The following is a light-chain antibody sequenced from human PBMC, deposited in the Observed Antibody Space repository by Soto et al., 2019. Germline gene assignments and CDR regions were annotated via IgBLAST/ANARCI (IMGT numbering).Light chain of an antibody. CDR2: GAS. CDR3: QKYHNGPPA. Sequence: EIVMTQSPATLSVSPGERATLSCRASQSVSGNVAWYRQKPGQAPRHLIYGASTRATGIPARFNGSGSGTEFNLTSMSQHSEDCAVFYCQKYHNGPPAFGQGIKVESK. V-gene: IGKV3-15*01. J-gene: IGKJ1*01. CDR1: QSVSGN.